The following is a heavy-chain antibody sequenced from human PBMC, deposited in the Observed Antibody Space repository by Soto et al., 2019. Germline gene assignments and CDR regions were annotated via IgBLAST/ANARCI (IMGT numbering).Heavy chain of an antibody. Sequence: SETLSLTCTVSGGSISSYYWSWIRQPPGKGLEWIGYIYYSGSTYYNPSLKSRVTISVDTSKNQFSLKLSSVTAADTAVYYCARVNEYSSSSLNWFDPWGQGTLVTVSS. CDR3: ARVNEYSSSSLNWFDP. CDR1: GGSISSYY. V-gene: IGHV4-59*04. CDR2: IYYSGST. D-gene: IGHD6-6*01. J-gene: IGHJ5*02.